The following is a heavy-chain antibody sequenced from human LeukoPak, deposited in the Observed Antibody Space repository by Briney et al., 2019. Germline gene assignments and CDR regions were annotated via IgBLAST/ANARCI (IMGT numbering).Heavy chain of an antibody. CDR3: VRVSGSYYLEY. D-gene: IGHD1-26*01. CDR1: GFAFSDYA. J-gene: IGHJ4*02. Sequence: PGGSLRLSCAASGFAFSDYAMGWVRQAPGKGLVWVSIITSNGARTNYAESVKGRFTISRDNSKNTLYLQMTGLRAEDTAGYYCVRVSGSYYLEYWGQGTLVTVSS. CDR2: ITSNGART. V-gene: IGHV3-23*01.